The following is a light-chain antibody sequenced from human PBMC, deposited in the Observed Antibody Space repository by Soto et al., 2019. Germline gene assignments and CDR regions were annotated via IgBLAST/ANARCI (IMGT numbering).Light chain of an antibody. CDR1: SSDAGGYNY. CDR2: DVN. Sequence: QSALTQPASVSGSPGQSITISCTGTSSDAGGYNYVSWYQQHPGKAPKLMIYDVNFRPSGVSNRFSDSKSGNTASLTISGLQAEDEADYYCISYTDSSTLVFGTGTKLTVL. J-gene: IGLJ1*01. CDR3: ISYTDSSTLV. V-gene: IGLV2-14*01.